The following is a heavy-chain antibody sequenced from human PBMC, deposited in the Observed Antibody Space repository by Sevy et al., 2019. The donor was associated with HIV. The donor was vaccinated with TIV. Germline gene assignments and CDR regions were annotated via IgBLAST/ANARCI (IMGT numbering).Heavy chain of an antibody. CDR2: IWFDGSNT. D-gene: IGHD4-17*01. CDR1: GFTFSTYG. Sequence: GGSLRLSCAASGFTFSTYGMHWVRQAPGKGLEWVAVIWFDGSNTYYADSVKGRFTISSDIAKNNLHLQMNSLRAEDTAVYYCARDLEFYDYGDYGPAFMPAYWGQGTLVTVSS. J-gene: IGHJ4*02. V-gene: IGHV3-33*01. CDR3: ARDLEFYDYGDYGPAFMPAY.